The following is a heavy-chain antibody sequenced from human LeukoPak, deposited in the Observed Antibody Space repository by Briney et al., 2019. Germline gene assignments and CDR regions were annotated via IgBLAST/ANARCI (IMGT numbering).Heavy chain of an antibody. CDR1: GYTFTNYY. CDR3: ARVNYDDGSAYSSSPYFDN. CDR2: INPTSGGP. J-gene: IGHJ4*02. D-gene: IGHD3-22*01. Sequence: GASVKVSCKASGYTFTNYYMHWVRQAPGQGLEWMGIINPTSGGPRYAQKFQGRVSMTRDTSTSTVYMELSSLRSEDTAIYYCARVNYDDGSAYSSSPYFDNWGQGTLVTVSS. V-gene: IGHV1-46*01.